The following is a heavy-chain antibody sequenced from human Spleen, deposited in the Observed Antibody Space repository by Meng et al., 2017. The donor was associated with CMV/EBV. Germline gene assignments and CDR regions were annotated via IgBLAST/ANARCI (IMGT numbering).Heavy chain of an antibody. D-gene: IGHD1-1*01. CDR3: ARGNNWNGYYYGMDV. Sequence: GESLMISWGASGFTFSSYAMHLVRQAPGKGLEYVSAISSNGGSTYYADSVKGRFTISRDNSKNTLYLQMGSLRAEDMAVYYCARGNNWNGYYYGMDVWGQGTTVTVSS. CDR1: GFTFSSYA. V-gene: IGHV3-64*02. CDR2: ISSNGGST. J-gene: IGHJ6*02.